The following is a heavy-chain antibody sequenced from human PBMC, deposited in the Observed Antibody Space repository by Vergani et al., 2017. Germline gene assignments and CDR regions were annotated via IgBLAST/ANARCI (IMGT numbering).Heavy chain of an antibody. J-gene: IGHJ5*02. CDR3: ARQRSIGELLHPWFDP. CDR1: GGTFSSYT. Sequence: QVQLVQSWAEVKKPGSSVKVSCKASGGTFSSYTISWVRQAPGQGLEWMGRIIPILGIANYAQKFQGRVPITADKSTSTAYMELSSLRSEDTAVYYCARQRSIGELLHPWFDPWGQGTLVTVSS. CDR2: IIPILGIA. V-gene: IGHV1-69*02. D-gene: IGHD1-26*01.